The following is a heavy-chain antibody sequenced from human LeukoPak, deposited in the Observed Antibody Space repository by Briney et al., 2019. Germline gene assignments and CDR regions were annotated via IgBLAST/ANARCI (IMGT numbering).Heavy chain of an antibody. V-gene: IGHV3-23*01. Sequence: PGGSLRLSCGASGFTFSNFAMNWARQAPGKGLQWVSAISGSGANTYYADSVKGRFTISRDNSKNTLYLQMNSLRAEDTAVYYCAKHHSGDDYNAIHWGQGTLVTVSS. J-gene: IGHJ4*02. D-gene: IGHD5-24*01. CDR2: ISGSGANT. CDR3: AKHHSGDDYNAIH. CDR1: GFTFSNFA.